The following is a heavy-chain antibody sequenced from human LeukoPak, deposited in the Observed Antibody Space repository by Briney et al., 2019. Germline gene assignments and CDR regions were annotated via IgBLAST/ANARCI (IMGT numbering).Heavy chain of an antibody. CDR2: IYSGGST. Sequence: PGGSLRLSCAASGFTVSSNYMSWVRQAPGKGLEWVSVIYSGGSTYYADSVKGRFTISRDNSKNTLYLQMNSLRAEDTAVYYCARDLRGDYYHTSGYYGYFDYWRQGTLVTVSS. V-gene: IGHV3-66*01. CDR3: ARDLRGDYYHTSGYYGYFDY. D-gene: IGHD3-22*01. CDR1: GFTVSSNY. J-gene: IGHJ4*02.